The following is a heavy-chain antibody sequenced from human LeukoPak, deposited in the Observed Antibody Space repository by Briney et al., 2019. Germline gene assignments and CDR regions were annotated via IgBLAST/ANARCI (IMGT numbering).Heavy chain of an antibody. J-gene: IGHJ6*03. CDR1: GFSFSSYG. Sequence: GGSLRLSCAASGFSFSSYGMHWVRQAPGKGLEWVAFIRYDESDKYNAAPVKGRFTISREDEKKTLYMQMNRQTDEDTDTYYCTTDYHSGRPEGVLYYYYYMDFWGKGTTVTVSS. CDR2: IRYDESDK. CDR3: TTDYHSGRPEGVLYYYYYMDF. D-gene: IGHD6-25*01. V-gene: IGHV3-30*02.